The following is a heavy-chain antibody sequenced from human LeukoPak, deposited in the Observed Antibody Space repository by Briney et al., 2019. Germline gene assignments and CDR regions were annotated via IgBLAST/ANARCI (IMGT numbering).Heavy chain of an antibody. CDR1: GFTFSSYG. CDR3: ARGKTSQNIVTRKTYNWFDP. J-gene: IGHJ5*02. Sequence: GGTLRLSCAASGFTFSSYGMSWVRQAPGKGLEWVSSISSSSDYIYYADSVKGRFTISRDNAKNSLYLQMKSLRAEDTAVYYCARGKTSQNIVTRKTYNWFDPWGQGTLVTVSS. V-gene: IGHV3-21*01. CDR2: ISSSSDYI. D-gene: IGHD2/OR15-2a*01.